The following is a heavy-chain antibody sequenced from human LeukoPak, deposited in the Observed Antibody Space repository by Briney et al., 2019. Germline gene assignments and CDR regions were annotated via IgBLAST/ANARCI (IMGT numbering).Heavy chain of an antibody. V-gene: IGHV1-18*01. CDR2: ISAYNGNT. D-gene: IGHD6-6*01. CDR3: ARIMGIAARPGPFDY. CDR1: GYTFTSYG. J-gene: IGHJ4*02. Sequence: ASVKVSCKASGYTFTSYGISWVRQAPGQGLGWMGWISAYNGNTNYAQKLQGRDTMTTDTSTSTAYMELRSLRSDDTAVYYCARIMGIAARPGPFDYWGQGTLVTVSS.